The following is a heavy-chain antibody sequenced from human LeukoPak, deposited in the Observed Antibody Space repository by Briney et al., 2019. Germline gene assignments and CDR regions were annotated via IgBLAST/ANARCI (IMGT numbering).Heavy chain of an antibody. CDR2: ISYDGSNK. CDR3: ARGSGVSGTYGSYFQH. D-gene: IGHD3-10*01. CDR1: RFTFSNYA. J-gene: IGHJ1*01. Sequence: GGSLTLSCSPSRFTFSNYAMHWVRHAPGEGREWVAVISYDGSNKFYADSVEGRFTISRDSAWNTLYLQMNSLRAEDTAVYYCARGSGVSGTYGSYFQHWGEGTAVNVSP. V-gene: IGHV3-30*04.